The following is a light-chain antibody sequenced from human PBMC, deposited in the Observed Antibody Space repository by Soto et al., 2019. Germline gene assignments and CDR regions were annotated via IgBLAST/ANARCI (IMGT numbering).Light chain of an antibody. CDR1: QSISTW. CDR2: EAS. J-gene: IGKJ1*01. V-gene: IGKV1-5*03. CDR3: QNYNGDSRT. Sequence: DIQMTQSPSTLSAFVGDRVTITCRASQSISTWLAWYQQKPGKAPKLLISEASNLASGGPSRFSGSGSGTEFTLTLSGLQPDDFATYYCQNYNGDSRTFGQGTEVEI.